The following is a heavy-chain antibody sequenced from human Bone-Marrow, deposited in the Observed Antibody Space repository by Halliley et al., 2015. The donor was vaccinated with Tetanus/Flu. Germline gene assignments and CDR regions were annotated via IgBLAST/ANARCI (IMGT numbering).Heavy chain of an antibody. V-gene: IGHV3-48*03. CDR1: GFIFSSFE. CDR3: ARVGRGRRGAFDI. D-gene: IGHD3-10*01. Sequence: TASGFIFSSFELNWVRQAPGKGLEWVSYISGSGNNIYYTDSVKGRFTISRDNTKNSLSLQMNILRADDTAVYYCARVGRGRRGAFDIWGQGTMVIVSS. CDR2: ISGSGNNI. J-gene: IGHJ3*02.